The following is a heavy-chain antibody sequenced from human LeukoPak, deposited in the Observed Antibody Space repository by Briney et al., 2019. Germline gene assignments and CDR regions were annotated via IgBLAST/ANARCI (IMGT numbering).Heavy chain of an antibody. CDR2: ISSSGSTI. Sequence: GGSLRLSCAASGFTFSSYEMNWVRQAPGKGLEWVSYISSSGSTIYYADSVKGRFTISRDNAKNSLYLQMNSLRAEDTAVYYCARPKFGVAPADYWGQGTLVTVSS. D-gene: IGHD2-2*01. CDR1: GFTFSSYE. V-gene: IGHV3-48*03. CDR3: ARPKFGVAPADY. J-gene: IGHJ4*02.